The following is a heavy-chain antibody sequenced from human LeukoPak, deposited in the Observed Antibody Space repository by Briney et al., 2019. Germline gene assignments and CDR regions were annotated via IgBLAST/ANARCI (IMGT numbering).Heavy chain of an antibody. J-gene: IGHJ4*02. Sequence: GGSLRLSCAASGFTFSSYGMHWVRQAPGKGLEWVAVISYDGSNKYYADSVKGRFTISRDNSKNTLYLQMNSLRAEDTAVYYCAKEYSSLRLGELSLLPYFDYWGQGTLVTVSS. CDR1: GFTFSSYG. V-gene: IGHV3-30*18. CDR3: AKEYSSLRLGELSLLPYFDY. D-gene: IGHD3-16*02. CDR2: ISYDGSNK.